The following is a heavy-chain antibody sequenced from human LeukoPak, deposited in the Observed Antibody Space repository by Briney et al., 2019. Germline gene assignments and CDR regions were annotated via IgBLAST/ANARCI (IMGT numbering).Heavy chain of an antibody. J-gene: IGHJ4*02. CDR3: AKDPRGDYDY. CDR1: GFTFSSSG. V-gene: IGHV3-30*02. Sequence: GGSLRLSCAASGFTFSSSGMHWVRQAPGKGLEWVAFIRYDGSNKYYADYVKGRFTISRDNSKNTLYLQMNSLRAEDTAVYYCAKDPRGDYDYWGQGTLVTVSS. D-gene: IGHD4-17*01. CDR2: IRYDGSNK.